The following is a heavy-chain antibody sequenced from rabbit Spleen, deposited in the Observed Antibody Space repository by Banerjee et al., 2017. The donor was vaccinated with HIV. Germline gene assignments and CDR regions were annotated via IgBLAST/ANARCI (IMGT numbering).Heavy chain of an antibody. Sequence: QEQLVESGGGLVQPGGSLTLSCKASGFSFTEKEVMCWVRQAPGKGLEWIGCINTITGKTVYATWAKGRFTISRASSTTVFLQMTSLTAADTATYFCARDTGSSFSTYGMDLWGPGTLVTVS. V-gene: IGHV1S45*01. CDR2: INTITGKT. CDR3: ARDTGSSFSTYGMDL. J-gene: IGHJ6*01. CDR1: GFSFTEKEV. D-gene: IGHD8-1*01.